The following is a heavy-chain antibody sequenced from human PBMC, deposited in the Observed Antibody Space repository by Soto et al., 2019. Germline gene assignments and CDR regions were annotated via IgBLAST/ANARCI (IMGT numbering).Heavy chain of an antibody. CDR3: ARSGYSYGPNPLLY. Sequence: SESLSLTCPVSGGSISSGGYYWSWIRQHPGKGLEWIGYIYYSGSTYYNPSLKSRVTISVDTSKNQFSLKLSSVTAADTAVYYCARSGYSYGPNPLLYWGQGTLVTVSS. CDR2: IYYSGST. V-gene: IGHV4-31*03. D-gene: IGHD5-18*01. CDR1: GGSISSGGYY. J-gene: IGHJ4*02.